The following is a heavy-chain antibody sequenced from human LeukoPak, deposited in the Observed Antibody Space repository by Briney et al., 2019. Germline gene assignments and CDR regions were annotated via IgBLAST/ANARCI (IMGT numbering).Heavy chain of an antibody. CDR1: GFTFSSYI. J-gene: IGHJ6*03. Sequence: GGSLRLSCAASGFTFSSYIINWVRPAPGKGLEWVSSISSTSSYIFYADSVKGRFTISRDNAKNSLYLQMNSLRAEDTAVYYCARAGDYYYYYMDVWGKGTTVTVSS. V-gene: IGHV3-21*01. CDR2: ISSTSSYI. CDR3: ARAGDYYYYYMDV. D-gene: IGHD3-10*01.